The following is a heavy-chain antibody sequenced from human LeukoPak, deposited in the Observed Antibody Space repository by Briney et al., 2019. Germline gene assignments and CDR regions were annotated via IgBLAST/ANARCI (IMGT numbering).Heavy chain of an antibody. J-gene: IGHJ4*02. D-gene: IGHD4-23*01. CDR3: AKDRSGTTVVKTLDY. Sequence: GGSLRLSCAASGFTFSSYAMSWVRQAPGKGLEWVSAISGSGGSTYYADSVKGRFTVSRDNSKNTLYLQMNSLRAEDTAVYYCAKDRSGTTVVKTLDYWGQGTLVTASS. CDR1: GFTFSSYA. CDR2: ISGSGGST. V-gene: IGHV3-23*01.